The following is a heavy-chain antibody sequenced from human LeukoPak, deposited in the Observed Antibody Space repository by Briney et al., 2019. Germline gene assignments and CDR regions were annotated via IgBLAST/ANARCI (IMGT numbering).Heavy chain of an antibody. CDR2: ISTSAGTI. CDR1: GFTFSDYY. J-gene: IGHJ4*02. Sequence: GESLRLSCAASGFTFSDYYMTWIRQAPGKGLEWISYISTSAGTIYYADSVKGRFTISRDNAKNSLYLQMNSLRAQDTAVYYCARDAIDSSGFDFDYWGQGTLVTVSS. CDR3: ARDAIDSSGFDFDY. V-gene: IGHV3-11*01. D-gene: IGHD3-22*01.